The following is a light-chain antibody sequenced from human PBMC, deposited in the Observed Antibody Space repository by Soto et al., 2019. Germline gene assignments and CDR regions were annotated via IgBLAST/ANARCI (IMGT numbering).Light chain of an antibody. Sequence: ALTQPPSVSGSPGQSVTISCTGTSSDVGGYNRVSWYQQPPGTAPKLIIYDVTKRPSGVPDRFSGSKSGNTASLTISGLQAEDEADYYCCSYAGSYSWIFGGGTKLTVL. V-gene: IGLV2-11*01. CDR3: CSYAGSYSWI. CDR2: DVT. J-gene: IGLJ2*01. CDR1: SSDVGGYNR.